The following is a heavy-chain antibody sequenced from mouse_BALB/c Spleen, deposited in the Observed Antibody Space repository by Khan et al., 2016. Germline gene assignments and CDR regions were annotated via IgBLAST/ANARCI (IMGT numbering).Heavy chain of an antibody. Sequence: EVQLVESGGGLVQPKGSLKLSCAASGFTFKTYAMYWVRQAPGKGLEWIARIRSKSNNFATYYADSVKARLTISRAASPNMLSLQMHTLHTEDTAMYYCVGEAYSPYALDYWGQGTSVTVSS. D-gene: IGHD1-1*01. V-gene: IGHV10-1*02. J-gene: IGHJ4*01. CDR1: GFTFKTYA. CDR2: IRSKSNNFAT. CDR3: VGEAYSPYALDY.